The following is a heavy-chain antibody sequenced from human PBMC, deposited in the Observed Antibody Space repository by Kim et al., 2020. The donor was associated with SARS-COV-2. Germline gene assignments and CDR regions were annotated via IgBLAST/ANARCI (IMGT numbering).Heavy chain of an antibody. Sequence: SETLSLTCTVSGGSISSGGYYWSWIRQHPGKGLEWIGYIYYSGSTYYNPSLKSRGTISVDTSKNQFSLKLSSVTAADTAVYYCARDHSSSWYDYWGQGTLVTVSS. J-gene: IGHJ4*02. CDR3: ARDHSSSWYDY. D-gene: IGHD6-13*01. CDR1: GGSISSGGYY. V-gene: IGHV4-31*03. CDR2: IYYSGST.